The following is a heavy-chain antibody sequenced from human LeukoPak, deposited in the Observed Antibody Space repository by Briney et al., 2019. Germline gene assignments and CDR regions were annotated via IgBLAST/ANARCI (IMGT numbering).Heavy chain of an antibody. CDR3: AKFGHYYNMDV. D-gene: IGHD3-16*01. V-gene: IGHV4-59*03. CDR1: GGSISGFY. CDR2: IHYSGST. Sequence: SETLSLTCAVSGGSISGFYWSWIRQPPGKGLEFIGQIHYSGSTDYNPSLRSRITMSVDTSKNQFFLSLNSVTAADTAVYYCAKFGHYYNMDVWGQGTTVTVSS. J-gene: IGHJ6*02.